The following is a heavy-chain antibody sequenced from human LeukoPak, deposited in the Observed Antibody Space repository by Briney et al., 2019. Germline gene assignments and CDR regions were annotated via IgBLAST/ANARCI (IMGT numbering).Heavy chain of an antibody. CDR3: ARDRGTYYYDSSGHGSY. CDR1: GGSISSYY. V-gene: IGHV4-59*12. Sequence: PSETLSLTWTVAGGSISSYYWSWIRMPPGKGLGWAGFIYYSGSTNYNPSLKSRGTISVDTSKNQFSLKLSSVTAADTAVYYCARDRGTYYYDSSGHGSYWGQGTLVTVSS. D-gene: IGHD3-22*01. J-gene: IGHJ4*02. CDR2: IYYSGST.